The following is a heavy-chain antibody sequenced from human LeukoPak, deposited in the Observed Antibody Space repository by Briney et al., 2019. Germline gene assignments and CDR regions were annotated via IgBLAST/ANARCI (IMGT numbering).Heavy chain of an antibody. CDR1: GFPVSSNY. CDR3: ARVGTAMVLDY. CDR2: IYSGGST. J-gene: IGHJ4*02. D-gene: IGHD5-18*01. Sequence: PGGSLRLSCAASGFPVSSNYMSWVRPAPREGLEGVSVIYSGGSTYYADSVKGRFTISRDNSKNTLYLQMNSLRAEDTAVYYCARVGTAMVLDYWGQGTLVTVSS. V-gene: IGHV3-53*01.